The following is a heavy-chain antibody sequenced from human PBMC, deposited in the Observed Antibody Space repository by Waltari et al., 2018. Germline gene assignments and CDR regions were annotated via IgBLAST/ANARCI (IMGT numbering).Heavy chain of an antibody. CDR1: GGTFSSYA. J-gene: IGHJ4*02. Sequence: QVQLVQSGAEVKKPGSSVKVSCQASGGTFSSYAISWVRQAPGQGLEWMGGIIPIFGTANYAQKFQGRVTITADESTSTAYMERSSLRSEDTAGYYCARGHSGSYWDFDYWGQGTLVTVSS. CDR3: ARGHSGSYWDFDY. CDR2: IIPIFGTA. D-gene: IGHD1-26*01. V-gene: IGHV1-69*01.